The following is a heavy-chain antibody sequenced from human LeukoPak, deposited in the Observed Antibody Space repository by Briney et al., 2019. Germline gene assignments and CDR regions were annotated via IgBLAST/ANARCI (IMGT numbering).Heavy chain of an antibody. V-gene: IGHV3-21*01. Sequence: XAXXGFTFXSYWMSWVRQAPGKGLEWVSSISSSSRYIYYADSVKGRFTISRDNAKNSLYLQMNSLRAEDTAVYYCXXXXXXXXXXXXXXXXGXXXXDYWGQXTXVTVSS. CDR3: XXXXXXXXXXXXXXXXGXXXXDY. J-gene: IGHJ4*02. CDR2: ISSSSRYI. CDR1: GFTFXSYW.